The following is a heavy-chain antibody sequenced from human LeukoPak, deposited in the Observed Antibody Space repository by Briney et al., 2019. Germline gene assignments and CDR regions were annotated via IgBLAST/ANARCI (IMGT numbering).Heavy chain of an antibody. V-gene: IGHV3-11*04. D-gene: IGHD5-12*01. J-gene: IGHJ4*02. Sequence: GGALRLSCVHSGFTFSDFYMCWIRQAPGAGLEWVSYISYTGGDIHYPDSVKGRFTISRDDAKNSLYLQMNSLRADDTAVYYCAKDIVAPGLFFDYWGQGTLVTVSS. CDR3: AKDIVAPGLFFDY. CDR1: GFTFSDFY. CDR2: ISYTGGDI.